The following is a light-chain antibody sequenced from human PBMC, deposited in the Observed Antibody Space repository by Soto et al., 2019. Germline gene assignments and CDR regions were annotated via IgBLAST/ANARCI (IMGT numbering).Light chain of an antibody. Sequence: QSALTQPASVSGSPGQSITISCTGTSSDVGGYNYVSWYQQHPGKAPKLMIYEVSNRPPGISNRFSGSKSGNTASLTISGLQAEDEADYYCSSYTSSSSVVFGGGTQLTVL. CDR2: EVS. CDR1: SSDVGGYNY. CDR3: SSYTSSSSVV. V-gene: IGLV2-14*01. J-gene: IGLJ2*01.